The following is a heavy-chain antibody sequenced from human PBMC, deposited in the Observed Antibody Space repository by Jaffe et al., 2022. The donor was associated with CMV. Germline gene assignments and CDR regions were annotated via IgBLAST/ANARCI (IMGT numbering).Heavy chain of an antibody. Sequence: QVQLQESGPGLVKPSETLSLTCTVSGGSISSDYWSWIRQPPGKGVEWIGYIYYSGSTNYNPSLNSRATISVDTSKNQFSLHLSSVTAADTAMYYCARRGRDNWYFDLWGRGTLVTVSS. V-gene: IGHV4-59*08. CDR1: GGSISSDY. D-gene: IGHD3-16*01. CDR2: IYYSGST. J-gene: IGHJ2*01. CDR3: ARRGRDNWYFDL.